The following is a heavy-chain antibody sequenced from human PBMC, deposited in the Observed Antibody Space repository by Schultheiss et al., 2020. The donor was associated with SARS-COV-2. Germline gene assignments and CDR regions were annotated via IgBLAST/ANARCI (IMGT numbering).Heavy chain of an antibody. J-gene: IGHJ4*02. CDR3: AKDYL. Sequence: GGSLRLSCAASGFTFSSYWMHWVRQAPGKGLEWVSGISWNSGSIGYADSVKGRFTISRDNAKKSLYLQMNSLRAEDTAVYYCAKDYLWGQGTLVTVSS. CDR1: GFTFSSYW. CDR2: ISWNSGSI. V-gene: IGHV3-9*01.